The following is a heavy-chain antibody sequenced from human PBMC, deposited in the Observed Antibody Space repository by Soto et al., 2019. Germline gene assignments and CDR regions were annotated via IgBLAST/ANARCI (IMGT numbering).Heavy chain of an antibody. J-gene: IGHJ4*02. CDR2: IYWDDDE. Sequence: QITLKESGPTLVKSTQTLTLTCTFSGFSLTTDGEGVGWVRQSPGEALEWLALIYWDDDERYSPSLKTRLTITKDISRNQVVIVMNSMEPVDTGTYFCAHSRNLITEDAQVGDFDYWGQGT. D-gene: IGHD1-26*01. V-gene: IGHV2-5*02. CDR1: GFSLTTDGEG. CDR3: AHSRNLITEDAQVGDFDY.